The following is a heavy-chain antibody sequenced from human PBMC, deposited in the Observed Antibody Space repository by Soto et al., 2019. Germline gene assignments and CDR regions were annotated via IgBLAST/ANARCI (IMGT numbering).Heavy chain of an antibody. V-gene: IGHV3-21*03. D-gene: IGHD1-26*01. J-gene: IGHJ4*02. CDR3: TTDEVGTTNL. Sequence: PGGSLRLSCAASGFTFSSYSMNWVRQAPGKGLEWVSSISSSSSYIYYAAPVKGRFTISRDDSKNTLYLQMNSLKTEDTAVYYCTTDEVGTTNLWGQGTLVTVSS. CDR2: ISSSSSYI. CDR1: GFTFSSYS.